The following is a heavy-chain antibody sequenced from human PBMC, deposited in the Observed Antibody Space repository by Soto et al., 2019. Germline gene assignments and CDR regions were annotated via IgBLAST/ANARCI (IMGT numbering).Heavy chain of an antibody. CDR3: ASTRGYSSSWYYFDY. CDR2: IYYSGST. Sequence: SETLSLTCTVSGGPISSYYWSWIRQPPGKGLEWIGYIYYSGSTNYNPSLKSRVTISVDTSKNQFSLKLSSVTAADTAVYYCASTRGYSSSWYYFDYWGQGTLVTVSS. CDR1: GGPISSYY. J-gene: IGHJ4*02. V-gene: IGHV4-59*01. D-gene: IGHD6-13*01.